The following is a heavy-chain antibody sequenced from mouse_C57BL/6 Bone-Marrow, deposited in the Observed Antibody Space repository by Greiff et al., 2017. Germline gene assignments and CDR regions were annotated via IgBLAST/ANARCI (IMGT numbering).Heavy chain of an antibody. CDR2: IFPRDGST. D-gene: IGHD1-1*01. CDR1: GYTFTSYD. V-gene: IGHV1-85*01. Sequence: QVQLKESGPELVKPGASVKLSCKASGYTFTSYDINWVKQRPGQGLAWIGWIFPRDGSTKYNEKFKGKATLTVDTSSSTAYMELHSLTSEDSAVDFCARLEFDGSSGDWYFDVWGTGTTVTVSS. CDR3: ARLEFDGSSGDWYFDV. J-gene: IGHJ1*03.